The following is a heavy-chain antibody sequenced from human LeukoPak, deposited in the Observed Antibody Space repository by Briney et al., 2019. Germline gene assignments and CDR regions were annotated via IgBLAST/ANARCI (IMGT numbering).Heavy chain of an antibody. CDR2: IIPIFGTA. CDR3: AAPQYYYDSSGYPLTY. Sequence: ASVKVSCKASGGTFSSYAISWVRQAPGQGLEWMGGIIPIFGTANYAQKFQGRVTITADESTSTAYMELSSLRSEDTAVYYCAAPQYYYDSSGYPLTYRGQGTLVTVSS. J-gene: IGHJ4*02. V-gene: IGHV1-69*13. CDR1: GGTFSSYA. D-gene: IGHD3-22*01.